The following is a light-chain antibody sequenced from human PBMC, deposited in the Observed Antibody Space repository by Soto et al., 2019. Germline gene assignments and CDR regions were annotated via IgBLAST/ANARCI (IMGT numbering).Light chain of an antibody. CDR2: KAS. Sequence: DFQMTQSPSTLSTSVGDRVTITCRASQSISSLLAWYQQKPGKAPKLLIYKASTLESGVPSRFSGSGSGTEFTLTISSLQPDDFATYYCQQYYSYSWAFGQGTKVEIK. CDR3: QQYYSYSWA. V-gene: IGKV1-5*03. CDR1: QSISSL. J-gene: IGKJ1*01.